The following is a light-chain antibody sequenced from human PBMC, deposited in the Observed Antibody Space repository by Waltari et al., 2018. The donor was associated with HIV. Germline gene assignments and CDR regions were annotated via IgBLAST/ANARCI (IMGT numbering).Light chain of an antibody. Sequence: EIVLTQSPATLSLSPGERATLSCRASQSVSTYLAWYQQKPGQAPRLLIYDASNRATGIPARFSGSGSGTDFTLTISSLEPEDFAVYYCQLRSNWPPTLTFGQGTKEEIK. J-gene: IGKJ1*01. CDR2: DAS. V-gene: IGKV3-11*01. CDR1: QSVSTY. CDR3: QLRSNWPPTLT.